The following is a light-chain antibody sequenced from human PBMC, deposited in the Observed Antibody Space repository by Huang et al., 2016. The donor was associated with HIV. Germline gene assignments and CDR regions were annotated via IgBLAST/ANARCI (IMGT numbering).Light chain of an antibody. CDR2: DAA. J-gene: IGKJ2*01. CDR3: QQYNSYPYT. V-gene: IGKV1-5*01. Sequence: DIQMTQSPSTLSASVGDRVTITCRASQSISSSLAWYQQKPGKAPKLLIYDAASLESGVPSRFSGSGSGTEFTLTSSSRQPDNFATYYCQQYNSYPYTFGQGTKLEIK. CDR1: QSISSS.